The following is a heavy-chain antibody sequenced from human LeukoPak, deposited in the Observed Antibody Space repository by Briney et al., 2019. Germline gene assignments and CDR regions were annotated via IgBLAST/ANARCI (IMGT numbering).Heavy chain of an antibody. V-gene: IGHV3-15*01. J-gene: IGHJ5*02. D-gene: IGHD6-19*01. CDR1: GFTFSNAW. Sequence: PGGSLRLSCAASGFTFSNAWMSWVRQAPGKGLEWVGRIKSKTDGGTTDYAAPVKGRFTISRDDSKNTLYLQMNSLKTEDTAAYYCARKRIAVDWFDPWGQGTLVTVSS. CDR2: IKSKTDGGTT. CDR3: ARKRIAVDWFDP.